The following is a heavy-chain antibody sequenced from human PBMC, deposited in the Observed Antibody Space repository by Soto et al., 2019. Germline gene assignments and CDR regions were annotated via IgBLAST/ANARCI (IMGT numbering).Heavy chain of an antibody. Sequence: SETLSLTCTVSGGSISSFYWSWIRQPPGKGLEWIGYIYYSGSTNYNPSLKSRVTISVDTSKNQFSLKLSSVTAEDTAVYYCALGCADWQVYHDAMDVCGRG. CDR1: GGSISSFY. CDR2: IYYSGST. V-gene: IGHV4-59*12. D-gene: IGHD2-2*01. J-gene: IGHJ3*01. CDR3: ALGCADWQVYHDAMDV.